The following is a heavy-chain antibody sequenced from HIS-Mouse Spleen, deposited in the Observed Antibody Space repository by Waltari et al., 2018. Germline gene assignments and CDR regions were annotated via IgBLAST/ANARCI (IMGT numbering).Heavy chain of an antibody. D-gene: IGHD6-13*01. V-gene: IGHV4-39*07. CDR3: AREIPYSSSWYDWYFDL. CDR1: GGSISSSSYY. CDR2: IYYSGTT. J-gene: IGHJ2*01. Sequence: QLQLQESGPGLVKPSETLSLTCTVSGGSISSSSYYCGWIRQPPGKGLEWIGSIYYSGTTYSNPSLKSRVTISVDTSKNQFSLKLSSVTAADTAVYYCAREIPYSSSWYDWYFDLWGRGTLVTVSS.